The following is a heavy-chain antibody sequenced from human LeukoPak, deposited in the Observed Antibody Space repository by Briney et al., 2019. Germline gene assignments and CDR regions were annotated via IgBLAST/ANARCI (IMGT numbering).Heavy chain of an antibody. CDR1: GGSISSSSYY. CDR2: IYYSGST. V-gene: IGHV4-39*01. J-gene: IGHJ4*02. CDR3: ARHKDTITIFGVGSQAIDH. D-gene: IGHD3-3*01. Sequence: SETLSLTCTVSGGSISSSSYYWGWIRQPPGKGLEWIGSIYYSGSTYYNPSLKSRVTISVDTSKNQFSLKLSSVTAADTAVYYCARHKDTITIFGVGSQAIDHWGQGTLVTVSS.